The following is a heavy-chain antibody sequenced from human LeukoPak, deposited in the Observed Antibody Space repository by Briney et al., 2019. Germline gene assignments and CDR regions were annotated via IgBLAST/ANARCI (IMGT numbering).Heavy chain of an antibody. CDR1: GGSLSSYY. J-gene: IGHJ3*02. CDR2: IYSSGTT. D-gene: IGHD3-10*01. V-gene: IGHV4-59*08. Sequence: PSETLSLTCTVSGGSLSSYYWSWIRQPPGKGLEWIGYIYSSGTTNYNPSLKSRVTISVDTSKDQFSLKLTSVTAADAAVYYCARQPPRESSLLKGAFGILGQGTMITVSS. CDR3: ARQPPRESSLLKGAFGI.